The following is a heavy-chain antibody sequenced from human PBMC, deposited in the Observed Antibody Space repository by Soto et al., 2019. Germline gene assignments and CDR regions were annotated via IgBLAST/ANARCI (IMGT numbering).Heavy chain of an antibody. V-gene: IGHV1-69*01. CDR2: ISPMVGKA. CDR1: GGTFNNYA. Sequence: QVQLVQSGAEVKRPGSSVKNSCKASGGTFNNYAINWVRQAPGKGLEWMGDISPMVGKANYAQKFQGRVKITSVDSTATPQLELSSLRSEDTSLFFCGRKVEVHTLVFGFCGQGALVTFSS. D-gene: IGHD3-9*01. J-gene: IGHJ4*02. CDR3: GRKVEVHTLVFGF.